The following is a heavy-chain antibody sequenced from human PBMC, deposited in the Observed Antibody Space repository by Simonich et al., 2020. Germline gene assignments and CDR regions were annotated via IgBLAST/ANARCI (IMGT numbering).Heavy chain of an antibody. J-gene: IGHJ4*02. Sequence: QITLKESGPTLVKPTQTLTLTCTFSGFSLSTSGVGVGWIRQPPGKALEWLALIYWNDDKSYSPSLKRRLTSTKDTSKNQVVLTMTNRDPVDTATYYCAHRRGFFDYWGQGTLVTVSS. CDR3: AHRRGFFDY. CDR2: IYWNDDK. CDR1: GFSLSTSGVG. V-gene: IGHV2-5*01.